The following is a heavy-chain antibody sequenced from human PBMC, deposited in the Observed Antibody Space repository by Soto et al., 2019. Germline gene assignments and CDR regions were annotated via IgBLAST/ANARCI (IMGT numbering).Heavy chain of an antibody. D-gene: IGHD6-6*01. CDR1: GYTFTSYG. Sequence: GASVKVSCKASGYTFTSYGFSWVRQAPGQGLEWMGWISASNGNTNYAQKLQGRVTMTTDTSTGTAYMELRSLRSDDTATYYCAREYSSSSEARYYYYGMDVWGQGTTVTVSS. CDR3: AREYSSSSEARYYYYGMDV. CDR2: ISASNGNT. V-gene: IGHV1-18*01. J-gene: IGHJ6*02.